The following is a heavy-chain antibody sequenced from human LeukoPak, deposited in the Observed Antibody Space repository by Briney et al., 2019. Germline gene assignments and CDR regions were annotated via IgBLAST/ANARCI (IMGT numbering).Heavy chain of an antibody. CDR1: GFSLTTSGVG. CDR2: IYWDDDK. CDR3: AHSTGIAGPYYYYYMDV. D-gene: IGHD6-13*01. V-gene: IGHV2-5*02. J-gene: IGHJ6*03. Sequence: SGPTLVKPTQTLTLTCTFSGFSLTTSGVGVGWIRQPPGKALEWLALIYWDDDKRYSPSLKSRLTITKDTSKNQVVLTMTNMDPVDTATYYCAHSTGIAGPYYYYYMDVWGKGTTVTVSS.